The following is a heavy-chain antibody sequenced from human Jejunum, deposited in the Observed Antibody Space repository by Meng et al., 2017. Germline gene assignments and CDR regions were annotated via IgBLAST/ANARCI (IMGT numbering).Heavy chain of an antibody. Sequence: GGLLRFPCAASGFTFSDYWMHWARQAPGKGLVWVSRINSDGSRTVYADSVQGRFTISRDNAKNTLYLLMNSLRVEDTAVYYCALERREKMFDFWGQGTLVTVSS. J-gene: IGHJ4*02. CDR3: ALERREKMFDF. D-gene: IGHD1-1*01. CDR1: GFTFSDYW. CDR2: INSDGSRT. V-gene: IGHV3-74*01.